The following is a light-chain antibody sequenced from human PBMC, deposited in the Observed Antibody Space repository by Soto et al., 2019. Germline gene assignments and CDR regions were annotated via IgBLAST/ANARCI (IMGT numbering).Light chain of an antibody. CDR3: AAWDDSLNGLMV. Sequence: QSVLTQPPSASGTPGQRVTISCSGSSSNIGSNTVNWYQQLPGTAPKLLIYANNQRPSGVPDRFSGSKSGTSASLAISGLQSEDEADYSCAAWDDSLNGLMVFGGGTKLTVL. J-gene: IGLJ2*01. CDR2: ANN. CDR1: SSNIGSNT. V-gene: IGLV1-44*01.